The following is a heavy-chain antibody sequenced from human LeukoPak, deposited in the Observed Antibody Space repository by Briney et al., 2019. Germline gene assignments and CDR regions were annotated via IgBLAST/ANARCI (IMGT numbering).Heavy chain of an antibody. J-gene: IGHJ6*02. Sequence: GGSLRLSCAASGFTFTTYTMNWVRQAPGKGLEWVSFISSSGATVYYADSVKGRFTISRDNAKNSLYLQMNSLRAEDTAVYYCAREGRARYYGMDVWGQGTTVTVSS. D-gene: IGHD6-6*01. CDR2: ISSSGATV. V-gene: IGHV3-48*04. CDR1: GFTFTTYT. CDR3: AREGRARYYGMDV.